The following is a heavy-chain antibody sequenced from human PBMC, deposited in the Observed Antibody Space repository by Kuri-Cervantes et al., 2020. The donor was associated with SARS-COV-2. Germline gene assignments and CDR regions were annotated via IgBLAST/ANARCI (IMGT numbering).Heavy chain of an antibody. V-gene: IGHV3-30-3*01. CDR3: AREYDFWRTFDY. Sequence: GGSLRLSCAASGFTFSSYAMHWVRQAPGKGLEWVAVISYDGSNKHYADSVKGRFTISRDNSKNTLYLQMNSLRAEDTAVYYCAREYDFWRTFDYWGQGTLVTVSS. J-gene: IGHJ4*02. D-gene: IGHD3-3*01. CDR1: GFTFSSYA. CDR2: ISYDGSNK.